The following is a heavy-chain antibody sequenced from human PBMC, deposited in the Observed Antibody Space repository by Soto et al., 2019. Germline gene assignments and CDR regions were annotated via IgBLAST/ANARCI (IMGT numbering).Heavy chain of an antibody. Sequence: EVQLVESGGGLVQPGGSLRLSCAASGFTFSSYSMNWVRQAPGKGLEWVSYISSSSSTIYYAVSVKGRFTISRDNAKNSLYLQMNSLRDEDTAVYYCARSTSSGWYGGLFDYWGQGTLVTVSS. V-gene: IGHV3-48*02. CDR3: ARSTSSGWYGGLFDY. CDR2: ISSSSSTI. D-gene: IGHD6-19*01. J-gene: IGHJ4*02. CDR1: GFTFSSYS.